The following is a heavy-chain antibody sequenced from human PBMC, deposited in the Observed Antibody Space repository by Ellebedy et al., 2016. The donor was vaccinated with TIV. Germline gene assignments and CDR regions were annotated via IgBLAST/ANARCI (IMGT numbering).Heavy chain of an antibody. Sequence: PGGSLRLSCAASGFTFSDYYMSWIRQAPGKGLEWVSYISTRSHYTNYADSVRGRFTISRDNAKNSLYLQMNNLRAEDTAVYYCARDRYYGSGNYKVDYWGQGTLVTVSS. J-gene: IGHJ4*02. CDR3: ARDRYYGSGNYKVDY. CDR1: GFTFSDYY. V-gene: IGHV3-11*06. D-gene: IGHD3-10*01. CDR2: ISTRSHYT.